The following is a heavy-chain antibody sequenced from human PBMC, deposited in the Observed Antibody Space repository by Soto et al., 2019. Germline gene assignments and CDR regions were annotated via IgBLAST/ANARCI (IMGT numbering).Heavy chain of an antibody. CDR1: GYTFTSNG. V-gene: IGHV1-18*01. Sequence: ASVKVSCKASGYTFTSNGISWVRQAPGQGLEWMGWISAYNGNTNYTQKLQGRVTMTTDTSTSTAYMELRSLRSDDTAVYYCARVRAVAVVEVDPWGQGTLVTVSS. J-gene: IGHJ5*02. CDR3: ARVRAVAVVEVDP. D-gene: IGHD6-19*01. CDR2: ISAYNGNT.